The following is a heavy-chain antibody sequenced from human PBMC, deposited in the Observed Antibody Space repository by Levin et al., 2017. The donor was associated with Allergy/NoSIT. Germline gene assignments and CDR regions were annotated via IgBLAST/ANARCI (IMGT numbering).Heavy chain of an antibody. CDR3: ARTLYYYDSSGYLGDAFDI. CDR2: INAGNGNT. J-gene: IGHJ3*02. D-gene: IGHD3-22*01. Sequence: ASVKVSCKASGYTFTSYAMHWVRQAPGQRLEWMGWINAGNGNTKYSQKFQGRVTITRDTSASTAYMELSSLRSEDTAVYYCARTLYYYDSSGYLGDAFDIWGQGTMVTVSS. V-gene: IGHV1-3*01. CDR1: GYTFTSYA.